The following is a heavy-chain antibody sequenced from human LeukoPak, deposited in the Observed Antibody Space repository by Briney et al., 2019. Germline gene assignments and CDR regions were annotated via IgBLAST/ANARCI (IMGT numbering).Heavy chain of an antibody. CDR2: IKQDGSER. D-gene: IGHD3-3*01. CDR3: ARVAGFLEWLPPLY. CDR1: GFTFSSYW. Sequence: PGGSLRLSCAASGFTFSSYWMSWVRQAPGKGLEWVANIKQDGSERYYVDSVKGRFTISRDNAKNSLYLQMNSLRAEDTAVYYCARVAGFLEWLPPLYWGQGTLVTVSS. V-gene: IGHV3-7*01. J-gene: IGHJ4*02.